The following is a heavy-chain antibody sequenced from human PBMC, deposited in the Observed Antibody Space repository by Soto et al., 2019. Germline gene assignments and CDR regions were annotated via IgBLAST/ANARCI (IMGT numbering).Heavy chain of an antibody. D-gene: IGHD3-22*01. CDR1: GFTFSSYE. CDR2: ISSSGSTI. Sequence: GSLRLSCAASGFTFSSYEMNWVRQAPGKGLEWVSYISSSGSTIYYADSVKGRFTISRDNAKNSLYLQMNSLRAEDTAVYYCASLRDNYYDSSGYQINWFDPWGQGTLVTVSS. J-gene: IGHJ5*02. CDR3: ASLRDNYYDSSGYQINWFDP. V-gene: IGHV3-48*03.